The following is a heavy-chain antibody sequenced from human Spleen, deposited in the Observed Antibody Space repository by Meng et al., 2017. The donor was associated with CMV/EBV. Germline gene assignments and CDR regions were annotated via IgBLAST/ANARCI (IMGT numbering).Heavy chain of an antibody. J-gene: IGHJ5*02. CDR3: ARGNYGSGSDNWFDP. V-gene: IGHV3-53*01. D-gene: IGHD3-10*01. CDR2: IYSGGRT. Sequence: GGSLRLSCAASGFTVSSTYITWVRQAPGKGLEWVSVIYSGGRTYYADSVKGRFTISRDNSKNTLYLQMNILRVEDTAVYYCARGNYGSGSDNWFDPWGQGTLVTVSS. CDR1: GFTVSSTY.